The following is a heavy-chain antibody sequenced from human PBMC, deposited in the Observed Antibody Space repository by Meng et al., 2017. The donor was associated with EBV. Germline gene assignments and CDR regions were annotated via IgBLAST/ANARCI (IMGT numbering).Heavy chain of an antibody. V-gene: IGHV1-46*01. CDR2: FIPAGGNT. J-gene: IGHJ4*02. Sequence: QVQWVQSGAKLNKPGASLMVSGKASGYTLTSYYLHGVRQAPGQGLEWMGIFIPAGGNTNYAQKFRGRFTMTRDTSTSTVYMDLSILTSEDTAVYYCVRELVGGTFDYWGQGTLVTVSS. CDR1: GYTLTSYY. CDR3: VRELVGGTFDY. D-gene: IGHD1/OR15-1a*01.